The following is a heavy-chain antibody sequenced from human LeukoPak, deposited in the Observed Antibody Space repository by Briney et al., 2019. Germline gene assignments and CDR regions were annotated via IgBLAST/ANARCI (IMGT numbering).Heavy chain of an antibody. D-gene: IGHD5-12*01. J-gene: IGHJ4*02. CDR3: ARYDYGRSGFDY. CDR1: GFTYTDYS. CDR2: LGRTGQNE. V-gene: IGHV3-66*01. Sequence: PGGSLRLSCSASGFTYTDYSMSWVRQVPGKGLEWVSGLGRTGQNEYYADSVKGRFSISRDNSKNTLYLQMNSLRAEDTAVYYCARYDYGRSGFDYWGQGTLVTVSS.